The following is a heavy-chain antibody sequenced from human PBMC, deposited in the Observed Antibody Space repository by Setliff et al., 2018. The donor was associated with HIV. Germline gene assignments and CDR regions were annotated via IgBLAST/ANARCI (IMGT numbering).Heavy chain of an antibody. CDR1: GYSFTSYW. J-gene: IGHJ5*02. V-gene: IGHV5-51*01. CDR3: ARAPNSPSYSNIFYADH. D-gene: IGHD3-9*01. CDR2: IYPGDSDT. Sequence: GESLKISCKGSGYSFTSYWIGWVRQMPGKGLEWMGIIYPGDSDTRYSPSFQGQVTIPADKSTGTAYLQWRSLKASDTAMYFCARAPNSPSYSNIFYADHWGQGTLVTVSS.